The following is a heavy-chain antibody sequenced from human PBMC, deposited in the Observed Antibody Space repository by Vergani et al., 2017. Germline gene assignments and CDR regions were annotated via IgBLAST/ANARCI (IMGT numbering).Heavy chain of an antibody. Sequence: EVQLVQSGAEVKKPGESLKISCKGSGYSFTSYWIGWVRQMPGKGLEWMGIIYPGDSDTRYSPSFQGQVTSSADKSISTAYLQWSRLKASDTAMYYCARLLYDFWSGEKDYYYYYMDVWGKGTTVTVSS. CDR2: IYPGDSDT. D-gene: IGHD3-3*01. J-gene: IGHJ6*03. V-gene: IGHV5-51*01. CDR3: ARLLYDFWSGEKDYYYYYMDV. CDR1: GYSFTSYW.